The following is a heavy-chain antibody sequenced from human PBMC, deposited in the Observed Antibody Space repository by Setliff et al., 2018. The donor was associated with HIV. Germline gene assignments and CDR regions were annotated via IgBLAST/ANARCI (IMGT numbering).Heavy chain of an antibody. V-gene: IGHV1-3*04. D-gene: IGHD5-18*01. CDR3: ARDMQDNNSFGPNSNLGY. Sequence: ASVKVSCKASGSTFSNYALHWVRQAPRQRLEWMGWINTANANTKYSQKFQGRVTITRDTSASTAYMELSSLRSEDTAVYFCARDMQDNNSFGPNSNLGYWGQGTQVTVSS. CDR1: GSTFSNYA. CDR2: INTANANT. J-gene: IGHJ4*02.